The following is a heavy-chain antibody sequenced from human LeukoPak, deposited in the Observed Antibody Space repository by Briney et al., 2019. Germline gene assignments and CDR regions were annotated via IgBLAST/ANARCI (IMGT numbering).Heavy chain of an antibody. Sequence: PSETLSLTCTVSGGSISSGDYYWSWIRQPPGKGLEWIGYIYYSGSTYYNPSLKSRVTISVDTSKNQFSLKLSSVTAADTAVYYCARLIAAAGTSDNWFDPWGQGTLVTVSS. CDR1: GGSISSGDYY. J-gene: IGHJ5*02. CDR2: IYYSGST. D-gene: IGHD6-13*01. V-gene: IGHV4-30-4*08. CDR3: ARLIAAAGTSDNWFDP.